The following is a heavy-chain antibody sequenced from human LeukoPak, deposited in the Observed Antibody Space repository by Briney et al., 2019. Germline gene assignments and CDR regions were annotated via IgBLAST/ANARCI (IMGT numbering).Heavy chain of an antibody. CDR1: GYHFTSYW. J-gene: IGHJ3*02. CDR2: IYPGDSDT. D-gene: IGHD1-1*01. CDR3: ARRVRGTTSRAFDI. V-gene: IGHV5-51*01. Sequence: GESLEISCKGSGYHFTSYWIAWVRQMPGKGLEYMGIIYPGDSDTRYSPSFQGQVTISAHKSIPTPYLQWSSLKASDTAMYYCARRVRGTTSRAFDIWGQGTMVSVSS.